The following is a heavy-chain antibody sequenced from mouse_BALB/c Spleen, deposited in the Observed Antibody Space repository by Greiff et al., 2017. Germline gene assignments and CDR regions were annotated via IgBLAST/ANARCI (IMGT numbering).Heavy chain of an antibody. V-gene: IGHV5-12-2*01. CDR1: GFTFSSYT. J-gene: IGHJ3*01. Sequence: EVMLVESGGGLVQPGGSLKLSCAASGFTFSSYTMSWVRQTPEKRLEWVAYISNGGGSTYYPDTVKGRFTISRDNAKNTLYLQMSSLKSEDTAMYYCARHGYGSSSFAYWGQGTLVTVSA. CDR3: ARHGYGSSSFAY. D-gene: IGHD1-1*01. CDR2: ISNGGGST.